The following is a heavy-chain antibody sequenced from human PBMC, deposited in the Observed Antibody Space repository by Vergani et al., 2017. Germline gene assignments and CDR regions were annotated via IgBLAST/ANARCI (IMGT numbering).Heavy chain of an antibody. Sequence: QVQLQESGPGLVKPSETLTLTCDVSDSSIMTNPYWGWFRQSPGKGLEWVGCIHHSGDTHYNSSLKSRVSISIVSSSKFSLSLTSVTAADTGIYYCARHRGSWGFFPSSYFYGMDVWGHGTTVTVSS. CDR2: IHHSGDT. V-gene: IGHV4-38-2*01. CDR3: ARHRGSWGFFPSSYFYGMDV. D-gene: IGHD3-10*01. J-gene: IGHJ6*02. CDR1: DSSIMTNPY.